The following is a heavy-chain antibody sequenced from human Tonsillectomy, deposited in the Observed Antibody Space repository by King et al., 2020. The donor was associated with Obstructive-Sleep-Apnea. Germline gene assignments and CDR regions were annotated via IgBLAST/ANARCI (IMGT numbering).Heavy chain of an antibody. CDR2: IYYSGST. V-gene: IGHV4-31*03. CDR3: ARDPVDIVALGHDAFDI. J-gene: IGHJ3*02. Sequence: HVQLQESGPGLVKPSQTLSLTCTVSGGSISSGGYYWSWIRQHPGKGLEWIGYIYYSGSTYYNPSLKSRVTISVDTSKNQFSLKLSSVTAADTAVYYCARDPVDIVALGHDAFDIWGQGTMVTVSS. CDR1: GGSISSGGYY. D-gene: IGHD5-12*01.